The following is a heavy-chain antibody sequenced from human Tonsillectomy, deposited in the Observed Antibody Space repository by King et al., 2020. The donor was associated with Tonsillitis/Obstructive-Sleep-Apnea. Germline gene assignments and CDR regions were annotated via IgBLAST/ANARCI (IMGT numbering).Heavy chain of an antibody. CDR3: ARDRCSGGSCYPDY. V-gene: IGHV4-31*03. D-gene: IGHD2-15*01. Sequence: QLQESGPGLVKPSHTLSLTCTVSGGSISSGGYYWSWIRQHPGKGLEWIGYIYYSWSTYYNPSLKSRVTISVDTSKNQFSLKLSSVTAADTAVYYCARDRCSGGSCYPDYWGQGTLVTVSS. J-gene: IGHJ4*02. CDR2: IYYSWST. CDR1: GGSISSGGYY.